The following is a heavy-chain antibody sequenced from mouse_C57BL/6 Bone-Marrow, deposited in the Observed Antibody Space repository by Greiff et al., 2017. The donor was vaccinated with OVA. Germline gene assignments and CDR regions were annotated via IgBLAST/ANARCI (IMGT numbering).Heavy chain of an antibody. J-gene: IGHJ3*01. V-gene: IGHV1-42*01. Sequence: DVQLQESGPELVKPGASVKISCKASGYSFTGYYMNWVKQSPEKSLEWIGEINPSTGGTTYNQKFKAKATLTVDKSSSTAYMQLKSLTSEDSAVYYCARSGGYYGNLFAYWGQGTLVTVSA. D-gene: IGHD2-1*01. CDR2: INPSTGGT. CDR1: GYSFTGYY. CDR3: ARSGGYYGNLFAY.